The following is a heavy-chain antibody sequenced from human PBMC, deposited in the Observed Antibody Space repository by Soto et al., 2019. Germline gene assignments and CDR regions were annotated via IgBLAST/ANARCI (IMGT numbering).Heavy chain of an antibody. CDR2: ISSSSSYI. J-gene: IGHJ4*02. CDR1: GFTFSSYS. Sequence: SLKISCAASGFTFSSYSMNWVRQAPGKGLEWVSSISSSSSYIYYADSVKGRFTISRDNAKNSLYLQMNSLRAEDTAVYYCAREQSNYDFWSGYYTVSIDYWGQGTLVTVSS. CDR3: AREQSNYDFWSGYYTVSIDY. V-gene: IGHV3-21*01. D-gene: IGHD3-3*01.